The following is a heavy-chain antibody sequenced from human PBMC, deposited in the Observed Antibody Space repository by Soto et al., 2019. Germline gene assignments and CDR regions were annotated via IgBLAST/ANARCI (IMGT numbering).Heavy chain of an antibody. D-gene: IGHD2-15*01. CDR2: IYSGGST. V-gene: IGHV3-66*01. CDR3: ASDYGSGGSCCDY. Sequence: EVQLVESGGGLVQPGGSLRLSCAASGFTVSSNYMSWVRQAAGKGLEWVSVIYSGGSTYYADSVKGRFTISRDISKNTLYLQMNSLRAEDTAVYYCASDYGSGGSCCDYWGQGSLVTVPS. CDR1: GFTVSSNY. J-gene: IGHJ4*02.